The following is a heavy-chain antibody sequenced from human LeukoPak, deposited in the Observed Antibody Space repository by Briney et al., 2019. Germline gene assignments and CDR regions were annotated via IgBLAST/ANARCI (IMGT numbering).Heavy chain of an antibody. CDR3: ATGATSGSEAFDI. J-gene: IGHJ3*02. V-gene: IGHV3-33*01. Sequence: GRSLRLSCAASGFTFSNYGMHWVRQAPGKGLEWVAVIWVDGINKYYADSVKGRFTISRDNSKNTLFLQMNSLRAEDTAVYYCATGATSGSEAFDIWGQGTMVTVSS. CDR1: GFTFSNYG. CDR2: IWVDGINK. D-gene: IGHD1-26*01.